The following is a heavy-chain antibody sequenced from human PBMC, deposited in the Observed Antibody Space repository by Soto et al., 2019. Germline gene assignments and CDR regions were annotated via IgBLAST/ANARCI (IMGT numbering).Heavy chain of an antibody. D-gene: IGHD4-17*01. Sequence: QVQLQESGPGLVKPSETLSLTCTVSGGSISSYYWSWIRQPPGKRLEWIGYIYYSGRTKYNPSLKSRVTISVDTAKHRCSRKLSSVTAADTAVYYCARAGDYGDYGTVARDYWGQGPLKAVSS. J-gene: IGHJ4*02. CDR1: GGSISSYY. CDR2: IYYSGRT. V-gene: IGHV4-59*01. CDR3: ARAGDYGDYGTVARDY.